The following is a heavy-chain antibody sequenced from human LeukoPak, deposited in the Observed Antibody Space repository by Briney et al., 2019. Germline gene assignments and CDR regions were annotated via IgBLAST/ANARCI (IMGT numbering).Heavy chain of an antibody. Sequence: GGSLRLSCAASGFTFSNYAMSWVRQAPGKGLEWVAAMSESGGSTWYADSVKGRLTISRDNSKNTLFLQMNSLRAEDTAVYYCAKDVRTQQLVWRLPNSNYFDYWGQGTLVTVSS. CDR1: GFTFSNYA. CDR2: MSESGGST. V-gene: IGHV3-23*01. J-gene: IGHJ4*02. D-gene: IGHD6-13*01. CDR3: AKDVRTQQLVWRLPNSNYFDY.